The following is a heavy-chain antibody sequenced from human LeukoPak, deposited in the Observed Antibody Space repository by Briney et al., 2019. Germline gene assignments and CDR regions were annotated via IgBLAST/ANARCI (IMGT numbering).Heavy chain of an antibody. CDR2: VYYSGTT. CDR1: GGSISSYY. J-gene: IGHJ4*02. V-gene: IGHV4-59*01. Sequence: PSETLSLTCTVSGGSISSYYWSWIRQPPGKGLKWIGYVYYSGTTNYNPSLKSRVTISVDTSKNQFSLRLSSVTAADTAVYYCARESSGYYYAIDYWGQGTLVTVSS. CDR3: ARESSGYYYAIDY. D-gene: IGHD3-22*01.